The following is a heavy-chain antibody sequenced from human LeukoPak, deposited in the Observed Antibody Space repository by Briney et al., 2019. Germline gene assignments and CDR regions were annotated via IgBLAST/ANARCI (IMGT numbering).Heavy chain of an antibody. Sequence: PSETLSLTCAVYGGSFSAYYWTWIRQPPEKGLEGIGYIHSIGDTNYNPSLKTRFTISVETSKNQFSLKLSSVTAADTAVYYCARGRWGRSSWYTGGYYYYYYMDVWGKGTTVTVSS. CDR3: ARGRWGRSSWYTGGYYYYYYMDV. D-gene: IGHD6-13*01. CDR2: IHSIGDT. J-gene: IGHJ6*03. CDR1: GGSFSAYY. V-gene: IGHV4-59*01.